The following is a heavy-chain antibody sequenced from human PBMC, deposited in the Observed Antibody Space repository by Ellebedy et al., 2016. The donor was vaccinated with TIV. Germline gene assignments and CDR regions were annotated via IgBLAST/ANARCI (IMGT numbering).Heavy chain of an antibody. Sequence: GSLRLSCTVSGGSISSSTYYWGWIRQPPGKGLEWIGTIYNSGSTYYNPSLKSRVTISADTSKNQFSLKLSSVTAADTAVYYCARNLVIFTFEKWYFDLWGRGTLVTVSS. V-gene: IGHV4-39*01. CDR1: GGSISSSTYY. D-gene: IGHD3/OR15-3a*01. CDR2: IYNSGST. CDR3: ARNLVIFTFEKWYFDL. J-gene: IGHJ2*01.